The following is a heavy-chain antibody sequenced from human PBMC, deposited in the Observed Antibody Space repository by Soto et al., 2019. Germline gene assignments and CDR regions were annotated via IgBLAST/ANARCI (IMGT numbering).Heavy chain of an antibody. CDR3: ARGYNVVVPAANYYYYGMDV. Sequence: SETLSLTCAVYGGSFSGYYWSWIRQPPGKGLEWIGEINHSGSTNYNPSLKRRVTISVDTSKNQFSLKLSSVTAADTAVYYCARGYNVVVPAANYYYYGMDVWGQGTTVTVSS. V-gene: IGHV4-34*01. J-gene: IGHJ6*02. CDR1: GGSFSGYY. CDR2: INHSGST. D-gene: IGHD2-2*01.